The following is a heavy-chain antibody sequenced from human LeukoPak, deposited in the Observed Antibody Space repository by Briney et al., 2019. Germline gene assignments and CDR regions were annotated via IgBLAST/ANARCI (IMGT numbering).Heavy chain of an antibody. V-gene: IGHV5-51*01. J-gene: IGHJ4*02. D-gene: IGHD4-17*01. CDR2: IYPGDSDT. Sequence: VESLKISCKGSGYIFTSYWIGWVRQMPGKGLEWLGIIYPGDSDTRYSPSFQGQVTISADKSISTAYLQWSSLKASDTAMYYCARHGNDYGDYVFDYWGQGTLVTVSS. CDR1: GYIFTSYW. CDR3: ARHGNDYGDYVFDY.